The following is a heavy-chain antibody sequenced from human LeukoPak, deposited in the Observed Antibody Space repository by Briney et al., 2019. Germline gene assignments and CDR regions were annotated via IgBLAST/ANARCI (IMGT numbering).Heavy chain of an antibody. CDR3: ARDIHTSGWTKFDN. CDR2: IYSSGRT. V-gene: IGHV4-61*02. CDR1: GGSISSSTYY. J-gene: IGHJ4*02. Sequence: SQTLCLTCTASGGSISSSTYYWSWLRQPAGKGLEWIVRIYSSGRTNYNPSHKRRVTISVDTSKNQFSLNLSTVTAADTAVYYCARDIHTSGWTKFDNWGQGTSVTVSS. D-gene: IGHD6-19*01.